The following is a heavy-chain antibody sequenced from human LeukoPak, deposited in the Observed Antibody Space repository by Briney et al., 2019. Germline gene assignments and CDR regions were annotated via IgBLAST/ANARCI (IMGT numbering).Heavy chain of an antibody. CDR1: GGSINSSSYY. CDR2: IYYSGST. V-gene: IGHV4-39*01. D-gene: IGHD3-10*01. CDR3: ARHKMVRGVYFDY. J-gene: IGHJ4*02. Sequence: SETLSLTCTVSGGSINSSSYYWGWIRQPPGKGLEWIGSIYYSGSTDYNPSLKSRVTISVDTSKNQFSLKLSSVTAADTAVYYCARHKMVRGVYFDYWGQGTLVTVSS.